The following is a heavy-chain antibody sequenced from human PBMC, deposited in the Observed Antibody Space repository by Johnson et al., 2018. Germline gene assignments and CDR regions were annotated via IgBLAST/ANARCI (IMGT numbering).Heavy chain of an antibody. CDR1: GFTFSLYW. Sequence: EVQLLESGGGLVEPVGSLRLSCAASGFTFSLYWMHWVRQAPGKGLVWVSRINSDGRSISYADSVTGRFTISRDNTKNTLYLQMNSRRAEDAAVYYCARWGAVLDRKSAFDIWGQGTMVTVSS. CDR3: ARWGAVLDRKSAFDI. V-gene: IGHV3-74*01. CDR2: INSDGRSI. D-gene: IGHD3-16*01. J-gene: IGHJ3*02.